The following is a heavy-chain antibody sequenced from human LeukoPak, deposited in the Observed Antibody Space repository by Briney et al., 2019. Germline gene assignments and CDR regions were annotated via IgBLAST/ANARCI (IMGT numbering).Heavy chain of an antibody. V-gene: IGHV3-30*18. D-gene: IGHD5/OR15-5a*01. CDR2: ISYDGSNK. CDR3: AKDLLLAPTYYYYGMDV. Sequence: ERSLRLSCAASGFTFSSYGMHWVRQAPGKGLEWVAVISYDGSNKYYADSVKGRFTISRDNSKNTLYLQMNSLRAEDTAVYYCAKDLLLAPTYYYYGMDVWGQGTTVTVSS. J-gene: IGHJ6*02. CDR1: GFTFSSYG.